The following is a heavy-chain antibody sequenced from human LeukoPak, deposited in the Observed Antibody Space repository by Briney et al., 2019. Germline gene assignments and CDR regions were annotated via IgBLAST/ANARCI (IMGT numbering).Heavy chain of an antibody. J-gene: IGHJ5*02. Sequence: SETLSLTCTVSGGSVSSGSYYWSWIGQPPGKALEWISYISYSGSTNYNPSLKRRVTISLDTSKNHFSLKLTSVTAADTAMYYCARVKYYGFDPWGQGTLVTVSS. CDR1: GGSVSSGSYY. V-gene: IGHV4-61*03. CDR3: ARVKYYGFDP. CDR2: ISYSGST. D-gene: IGHD3-10*01.